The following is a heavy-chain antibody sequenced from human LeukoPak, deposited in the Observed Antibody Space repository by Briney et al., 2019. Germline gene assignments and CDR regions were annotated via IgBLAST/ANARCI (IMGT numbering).Heavy chain of an antibody. D-gene: IGHD2-15*01. V-gene: IGHV3-30*04. Sequence: GRSLRLSCAASGFTLSRYAMHRVRQAPGKGLEWVAVVADDGRDKHHAGSVKGRFSISRDNPKNTLYLQMSGLRVEDTAVYYCAKDREIGPAKYYFYSWGQGALVTVSS. CDR1: GFTLSRYA. CDR2: VADDGRDK. J-gene: IGHJ4*02. CDR3: AKDREIGPAKYYFYS.